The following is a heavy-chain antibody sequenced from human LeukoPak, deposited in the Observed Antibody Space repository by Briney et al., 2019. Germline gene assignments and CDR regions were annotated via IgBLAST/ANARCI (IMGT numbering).Heavy chain of an antibody. V-gene: IGHV3-23*01. J-gene: IGHJ4*02. CDR1: GFTFSGYA. CDR2: ISGSGGST. D-gene: IGHD6-13*01. CDR3: AKKGGSSWTQVDY. Sequence: GGSLRLSCAASGFTFSGYAMSWVRQAPEKGLEWVSAISGSGGSTYYADSVRGRFTISREKSKNTLYLQMNSLRAEDTAVYYCAKKGGSSWTQVDYWGQGTLVTVSS.